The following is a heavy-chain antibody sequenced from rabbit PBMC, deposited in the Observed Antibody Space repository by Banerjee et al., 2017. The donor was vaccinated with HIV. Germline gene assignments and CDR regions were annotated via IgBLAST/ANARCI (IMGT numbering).Heavy chain of an antibody. CDR1: GFTISSSYW. D-gene: IGHD8-1*01. CDR2: IVTGSSGST. Sequence: QSLEESGGDLVKPGASLTLTCTASGFTISSSYWICWVRQAPGKGLEWIACIVTGSSGSTYYASWAKGRFTISKTSSTTVTLQMTSLTAADTATYFCVRAGVYAGSSSYTGFDFNLWGPGTLVTVS. V-gene: IGHV1S40*01. J-gene: IGHJ4*01. CDR3: VRAGVYAGSSSYTGFDFNL.